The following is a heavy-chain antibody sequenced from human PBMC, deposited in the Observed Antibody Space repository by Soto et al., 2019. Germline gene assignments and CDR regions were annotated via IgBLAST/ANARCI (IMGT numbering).Heavy chain of an antibody. CDR2: ISTGGRYI. CDR1: GFTFSRLA. J-gene: IGHJ5*02. CDR3: VTNVVVVSAADS. D-gene: IGHD2-15*01. V-gene: IGHV3-21*01. Sequence: EVHLVESGGGLVKPGGSLRLSCTVSGFTFSRLATNWVRQAPGKGLEWVASISTGGRYIYYADSVKGRFTVSRDNAKESLYLQMDSLTGEDTAIYYCVTNVVVVSAADSWGQGTLVTVSS.